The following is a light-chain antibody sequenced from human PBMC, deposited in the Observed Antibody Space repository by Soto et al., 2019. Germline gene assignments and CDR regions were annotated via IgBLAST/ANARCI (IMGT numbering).Light chain of an antibody. Sequence: DIQMTQSPSSLSASIGDRVTVTCRASQSISTYLNWYQQKPGKAPKLLVYAASFLQSGTPSRFNGSGSETIFTLTISSLQPGDFATYYCQQSYNSPPTFGQGTKVDIK. V-gene: IGKV1-39*01. CDR3: QQSYNSPPT. CDR1: QSISTY. CDR2: AAS. J-gene: IGKJ1*01.